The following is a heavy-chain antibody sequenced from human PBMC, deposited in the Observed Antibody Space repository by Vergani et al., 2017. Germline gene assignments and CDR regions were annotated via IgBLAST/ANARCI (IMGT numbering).Heavy chain of an antibody. D-gene: IGHD1-26*01. V-gene: IGHV4-61*02. Sequence: QVQLQESGPGLVKPSQTLSLTCTVSGGSISSGGYYWSWIRQPAGKGLECIGRIYTSGSTNYNPSLKSRVTTSVDTSKNQFSLKLSSVTAADTAVYYCAGGPGIVGATGFQGFDYWGQGTLVTVSS. CDR2: IYTSGST. J-gene: IGHJ4*02. CDR1: GGSISSGGYY. CDR3: AGGPGIVGATGFQGFDY.